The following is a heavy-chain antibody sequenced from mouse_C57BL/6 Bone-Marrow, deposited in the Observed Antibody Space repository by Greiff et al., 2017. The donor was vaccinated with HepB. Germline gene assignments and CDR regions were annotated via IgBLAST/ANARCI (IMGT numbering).Heavy chain of an antibody. CDR1: GFTFSDYG. CDR2: ISNLAYSI. V-gene: IGHV5-15*01. CDR3: ASHYYGSSPFAY. D-gene: IGHD1-1*01. J-gene: IGHJ3*01. Sequence: EVHLVESGGGLVQPGGSLKLSCAASGFTFSDYGMAWVRQAPRKGPEWVAFISNLAYSIYYADTVTGRFTISRENAKNTLYLEMSSLRSEDTAMYYCASHYYGSSPFAYWGQGTLVTVSA.